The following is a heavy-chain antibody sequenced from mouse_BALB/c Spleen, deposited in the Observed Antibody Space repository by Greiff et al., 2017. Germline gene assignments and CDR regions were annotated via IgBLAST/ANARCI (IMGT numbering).Heavy chain of an antibody. J-gene: IGHJ4*01. CDR1: GFTFSSFG. CDR2: ISSGSSTI. CDR3: ARVGDYVGAMDY. D-gene: IGHD1-1*01. Sequence: EVQRVESGGGLVQPGGSRKLSCAASGFTFSSFGMHWVRQAPEKGLEWVAYISSGSSTIYYADTVKGRFTISRDNPKNTLFLQMTSLRSEDTAMYYCARVGDYVGAMDYWGQGTSVTVSS. V-gene: IGHV5-17*02.